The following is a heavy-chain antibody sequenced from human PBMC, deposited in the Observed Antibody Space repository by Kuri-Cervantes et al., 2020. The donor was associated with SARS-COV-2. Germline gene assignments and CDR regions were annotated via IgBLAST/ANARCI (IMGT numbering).Heavy chain of an antibody. J-gene: IGHJ4*02. CDR1: GYTFTGYY. V-gene: IGHV1-2*02. Sequence: ASVKVSCKASGYTFTGYYMHWVRQAPGQGLEWMGWINPNSGGTNYAQKFQGRATMTRDTSISTAYMELSRLRSDDTAVYYCARAFVLGYCSSTSCYTLNFDYWGQGTLVTVSS. CDR3: ARAFVLGYCSSTSCYTLNFDY. CDR2: INPNSGGT. D-gene: IGHD2-2*02.